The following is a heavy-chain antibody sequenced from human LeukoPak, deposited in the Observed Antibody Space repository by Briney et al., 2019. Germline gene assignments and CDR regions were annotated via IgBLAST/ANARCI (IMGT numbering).Heavy chain of an antibody. CDR1: GFTFSSYG. V-gene: IGHV3-30*18. CDR3: AKDLDSYGDYPNDY. Sequence: SGRSLRLSCAASGFTFSSYGMHWVRQAPGKGLEWVAVISYDGSDKYYADSVKGRFTISRDNSKNTLYLQMNSLRAEDTAVYYCAKDLDSYGDYPNDYWGQGTLVTVSS. D-gene: IGHD4-17*01. CDR2: ISYDGSDK. J-gene: IGHJ4*02.